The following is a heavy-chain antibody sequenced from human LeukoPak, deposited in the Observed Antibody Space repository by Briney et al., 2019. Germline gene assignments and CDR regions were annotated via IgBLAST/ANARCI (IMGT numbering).Heavy chain of an antibody. D-gene: IGHD3-22*01. Sequence: NPSETLSLTCTVSGGSISSGSYYWSWIRQPAGKGLEWIGRIYTSGSTNYNPSLKGRVTMSVDTSKNQFSLKLSSVTAADTAVYYCARLIGHYYYYYMDVWGKGTTVTVSS. CDR2: IYTSGST. CDR3: ARLIGHYYYYYMDV. J-gene: IGHJ6*03. CDR1: GGSISSGSYY. V-gene: IGHV4-61*02.